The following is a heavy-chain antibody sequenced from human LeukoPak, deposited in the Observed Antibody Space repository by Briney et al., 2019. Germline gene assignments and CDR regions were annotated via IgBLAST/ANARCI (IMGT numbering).Heavy chain of an antibody. CDR3: ARQGAAGKYYYYYMDV. D-gene: IGHD6-13*01. CDR2: IYPDDSNT. J-gene: IGHJ6*03. Sequence: GESLKISCKGSGYSFPIYWIGWVRQMPGQGVEWMGIIYPDDSNTIYGPSFQGQVTISADKSINTAYLEWSSLKASDTAIYYCARQGAAGKYYYYYMDVWGKGTTVTVSS. CDR1: GYSFPIYW. V-gene: IGHV5-51*01.